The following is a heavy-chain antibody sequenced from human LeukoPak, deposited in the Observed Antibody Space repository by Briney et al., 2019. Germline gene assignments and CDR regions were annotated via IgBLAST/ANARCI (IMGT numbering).Heavy chain of an antibody. CDR2: MNPNSGNT. Sequence: ASVKVSCKASGYTFTSYDINWVRQATGQGLEWMGWMNPNSGNTGYAQKFQGRVTITRNTSISTAYMELSSLRSEDTAVYYCARGRYHHDFWSGAPRSRIDPWGQGTLVTVSS. CDR3: ARGRYHHDFWSGAPRSRIDP. J-gene: IGHJ5*02. D-gene: IGHD3-3*01. V-gene: IGHV1-8*03. CDR1: GYTFTSYD.